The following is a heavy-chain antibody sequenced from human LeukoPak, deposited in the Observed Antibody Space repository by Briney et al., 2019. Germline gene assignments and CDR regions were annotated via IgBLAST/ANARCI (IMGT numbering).Heavy chain of an antibody. CDR2: INHSGST. CDR1: GGSISSYY. D-gene: IGHD2-8*01. V-gene: IGHV4-34*01. CDR3: ARGRGLMVYAIIVSRWFDP. J-gene: IGHJ5*02. Sequence: SETLSLTCTVSGGSISSYYWSWIRQPPGKGLEWIGEINHSGSTNYNPSLKSRVTISVDTSKNQFSLKLSSVTAADTAVYYCARGRGLMVYAIIVSRWFDPWGQGTLVTVSS.